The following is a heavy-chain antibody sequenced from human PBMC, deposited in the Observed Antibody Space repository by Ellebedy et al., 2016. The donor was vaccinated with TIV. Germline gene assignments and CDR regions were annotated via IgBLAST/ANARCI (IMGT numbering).Heavy chain of an antibody. V-gene: IGHV6-1*01. J-gene: IGHJ4*02. CDR3: ARSGQYSSGWYLRGYFDY. D-gene: IGHD6-19*01. Sequence: MPSETLSLTCAISGDSVSSNSAAWNWIRQSPSRGLEWLGRTYYRSKWYNDYAVSVKSRITINPDTSKNQFSLQLNSVTPEDTAVYYCARSGQYSSGWYLRGYFDYWGQGTLVTVSS. CDR1: GDSVSSNSAA. CDR2: TYYRSKWYN.